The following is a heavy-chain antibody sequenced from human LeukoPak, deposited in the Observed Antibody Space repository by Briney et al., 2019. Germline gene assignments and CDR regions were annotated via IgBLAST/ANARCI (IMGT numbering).Heavy chain of an antibody. CDR1: GFTFSSYA. D-gene: IGHD2-21*02. CDR2: ISYDGSNK. CDR3: ARGPNSIVVVTGGVFDY. J-gene: IGHJ4*02. Sequence: GGSLRLSCAASGFTFSSYAMHWVRQAPGKGLEWVAVISYDGSNKYYADSVKGRFTISRDNSKNTLYLQMNSLRAEDTAVYYCARGPNSIVVVTGGVFDYWGQGTLVTVSS. V-gene: IGHV3-30*04.